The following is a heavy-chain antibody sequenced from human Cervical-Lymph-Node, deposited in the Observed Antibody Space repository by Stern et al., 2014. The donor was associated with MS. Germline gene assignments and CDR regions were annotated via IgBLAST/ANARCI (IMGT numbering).Heavy chain of an antibody. CDR1: GYTFISYY. CDR2: LNTSDGST. Sequence: QDQLVQSGTEVKTPGASVKVSCEASGYTFISYYLHWVRQAPGKGLEWLCLLNTSDGSTTYAQKFQGRVAMTTDTSTNTAYMERFRLTSEDTAVYFCASETAMVTLAHYYGMDIWGQGTTVTVSS. CDR3: ASETAMVTLAHYYGMDI. V-gene: IGHV1-46*01. J-gene: IGHJ6*02. D-gene: IGHD5-18*01.